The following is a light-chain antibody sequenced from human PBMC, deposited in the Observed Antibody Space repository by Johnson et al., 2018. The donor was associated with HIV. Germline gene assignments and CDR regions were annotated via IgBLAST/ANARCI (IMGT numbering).Light chain of an antibody. CDR2: DNN. V-gene: IGLV1-51*01. CDR3: GTWDSSLSAMG. Sequence: QSLLTQPPSVSAAPGQKVTISCSGSSSNIGNNYVSWYQQLPGTAPKLLIYDNNKRPSGIPDRFSGSKSGTSATLGITGLQTGDEADYYCGTWDSSLSAMGLGTGTKVTVL. CDR1: SSNIGNNY. J-gene: IGLJ1*01.